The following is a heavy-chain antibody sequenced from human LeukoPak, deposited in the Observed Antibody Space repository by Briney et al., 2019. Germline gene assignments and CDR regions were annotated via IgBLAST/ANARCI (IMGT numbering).Heavy chain of an antibody. V-gene: IGHV4-31*03. D-gene: IGHD3-10*01. J-gene: IGHJ4*02. Sequence: SETLSLPCTVSGGSISSGGYYWTWIRQHPGKGLEWIVYIYDSGGTNYNPSLKSRAIISVDTSKNQFSLNLSSVTAADTAVYYCARGLKRGITMVRGAPGYWGQGTLVTVSS. CDR1: GGSISSGGYY. CDR2: IYDSGGT. CDR3: ARGLKRGITMVRGAPGY.